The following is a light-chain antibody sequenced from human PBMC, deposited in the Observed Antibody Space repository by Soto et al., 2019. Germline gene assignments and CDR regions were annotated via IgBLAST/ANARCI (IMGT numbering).Light chain of an antibody. Sequence: ESALTPSPAPLSLSPGERATLSCRASQSVSSYLAWYQQKPGQAPRLLIYDASNRATGIPARFIGSGSGTDFTPAIISLVPDDFSVYYCQQRSNWPLTFGGGTKVDIK. CDR1: QSVSSY. V-gene: IGKV3-11*01. J-gene: IGKJ4*02. CDR2: DAS. CDR3: QQRSNWPLT.